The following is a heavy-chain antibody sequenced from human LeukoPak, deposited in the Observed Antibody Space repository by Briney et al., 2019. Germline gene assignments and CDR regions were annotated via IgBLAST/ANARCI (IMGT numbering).Heavy chain of an antibody. Sequence: ASVKVSCKASGGTFSSYAISWVRQAPGQGLEWMGGIIPIFGTANYAQKFQGRVTITADESTSTAYMELSSLRSEDTAVYYCARVGDCSSTSCPGWGAFDIWGQGTMVTVSS. V-gene: IGHV1-69*13. CDR1: GGTFSSYA. D-gene: IGHD2-2*01. CDR3: ARVGDCSSTSCPGWGAFDI. J-gene: IGHJ3*02. CDR2: IIPIFGTA.